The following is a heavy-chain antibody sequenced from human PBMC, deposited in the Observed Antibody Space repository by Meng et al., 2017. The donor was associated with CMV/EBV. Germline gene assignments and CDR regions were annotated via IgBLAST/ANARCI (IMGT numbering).Heavy chain of an antibody. J-gene: IGHJ4*02. CDR2: IYYSGST. CDR1: GGSISSGGYY. CDR3: ARGIGVGRITIFGVVHFDY. Sequence: LRLSCTVSGGSISSGGYYWSWIRQHPGKGLEWIGYIYYSGSTYYNPSLKSRVTISVDTSKNQFSLKLSSVTAADTAVYYCARGIGVGRITIFGVVHFDYWGQGTLVTVSS. V-gene: IGHV4-31*03. D-gene: IGHD3-3*01.